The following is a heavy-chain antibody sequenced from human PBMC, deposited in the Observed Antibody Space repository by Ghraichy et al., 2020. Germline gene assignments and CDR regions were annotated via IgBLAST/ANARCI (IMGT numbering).Heavy chain of an antibody. V-gene: IGHV1-24*01. J-gene: IGHJ4*02. Sequence: ASVNVSCKVSGYTLIELSINWVRQAPGKGLEWMGGFDRGDGKAVYAQAFQGRLTMTEDTSTATAHMELSSLRSDDTATFYCAADLYGGGFDYWGQGTLVTVSS. D-gene: IGHD2-21*01. CDR1: GYTLIELS. CDR3: AADLYGGGFDY. CDR2: FDRGDGKA.